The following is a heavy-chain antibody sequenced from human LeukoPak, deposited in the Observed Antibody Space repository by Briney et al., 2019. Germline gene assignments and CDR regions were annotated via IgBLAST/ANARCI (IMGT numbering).Heavy chain of an antibody. J-gene: IGHJ3*02. Sequence: GGSLRLSCAASGFTFSSYAMSWVRQAPGKGLEWVSAISGSGGSTYYVDSVKGRFTISRDNSKNTLYLQMNSLRAEDTAVYYCARTRTAYYYDSSGSDWAFDIWGQGTMVTVSS. CDR1: GFTFSSYA. V-gene: IGHV3-23*01. D-gene: IGHD3-22*01. CDR2: ISGSGGST. CDR3: ARTRTAYYYDSSGSDWAFDI.